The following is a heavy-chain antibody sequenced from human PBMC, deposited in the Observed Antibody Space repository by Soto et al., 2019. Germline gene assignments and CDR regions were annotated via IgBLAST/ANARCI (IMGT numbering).Heavy chain of an antibody. CDR2: IYYSGST. J-gene: IGHJ6*01. Sequence: SETLSLTCTVSGGSTSSGGYYWSWIRHHPGKGLEWIGYIYYSGSTYYNPSLKSRVTISVDTSKNQFSLKLSSVTAADTAVYYCARDAYESVGMDVWGQGTTVTVYS. D-gene: IGHD3-22*01. V-gene: IGHV4-31*03. CDR1: GGSTSSGGYY. CDR3: ARDAYESVGMDV.